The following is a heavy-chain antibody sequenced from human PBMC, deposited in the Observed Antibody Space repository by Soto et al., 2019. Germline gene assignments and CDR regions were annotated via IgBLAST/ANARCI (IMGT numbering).Heavy chain of an antibody. CDR1: EFIFSTYW. V-gene: IGHV3-74*01. J-gene: IGHJ4*01. Sequence: GGSLRLSCAASEFIFSTYWMHWVRQTPGKGLVWVSRINGDGSTTNYADSVKGRFTISRDNAKNTLYLQMNSLRAEDTAVYYCARAGMTTVTYFDYWGHGTLVTDSS. CDR2: INGDGSTT. CDR3: ARAGMTTVTYFDY. D-gene: IGHD4-17*01.